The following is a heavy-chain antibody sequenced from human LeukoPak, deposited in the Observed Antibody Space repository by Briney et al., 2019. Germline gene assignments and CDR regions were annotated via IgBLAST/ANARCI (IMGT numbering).Heavy chain of an antibody. Sequence: SETLSLTCSVFGGSFNTYYWSWIRQSPGKGLEWIGYMYHTGRTNYNPSLKSRVTMSIDKSEDQFSLKLSSVTAADTAVYYCARNPGGGGLDYWGQGTLVTVSS. J-gene: IGHJ4*02. V-gene: IGHV4-59*08. D-gene: IGHD3-16*01. CDR3: ARNPGGGGLDY. CDR2: MYHTGRT. CDR1: GGSFNTYY.